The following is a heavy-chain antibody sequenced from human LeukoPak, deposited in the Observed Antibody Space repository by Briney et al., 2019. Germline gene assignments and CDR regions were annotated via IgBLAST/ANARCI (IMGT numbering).Heavy chain of an antibody. D-gene: IGHD6-13*01. Sequence: PGGSLRLSCAASGFTFTSYGMHWVRQAPGKRLEWVAFIRYDGSNKDYADSVKGRFTISRDNSENTLYLQMNSLRAEDTAVYYCAKDGSSSWNYYFDYWGQGILVTVSS. CDR1: GFTFTSYG. V-gene: IGHV3-30*02. J-gene: IGHJ4*02. CDR3: AKDGSSSWNYYFDY. CDR2: IRYDGSNK.